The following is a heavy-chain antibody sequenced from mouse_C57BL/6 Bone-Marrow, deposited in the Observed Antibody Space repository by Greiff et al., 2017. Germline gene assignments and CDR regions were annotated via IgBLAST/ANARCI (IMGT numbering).Heavy chain of an antibody. V-gene: IGHV1-61*01. CDR1: GYTFTSYW. CDR3: ARGDDYGSSYGAMDY. D-gene: IGHD1-1*01. Sequence: VQLQQPGAELVRPGSSVKLSCKASGYTFTSYWMDWVKQRPGQGLEWIGTIYPSDSETHYNHKFKDTATLTVDKSSSTAYMQLSSLTSEDSAVYDCARGDDYGSSYGAMDYWGQGTSVTGSS. J-gene: IGHJ4*01. CDR2: IYPSDSET.